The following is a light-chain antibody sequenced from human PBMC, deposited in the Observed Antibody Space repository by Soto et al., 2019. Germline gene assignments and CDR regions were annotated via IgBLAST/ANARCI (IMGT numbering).Light chain of an antibody. CDR2: GAS. CDR1: QSVSSSY. CDR3: QQYGSSRS. J-gene: IGKJ1*01. V-gene: IGKV3-20*01. Sequence: EIVLTQSPGTLSLSPGERATLSCRSSQSVSSSYLAWYQQKPGQAPRLLIDGASSRATGIPDRFSGSGSGTDFTLSISRLEPDDFAVYYCQQYGSSRSFGQGNKVDIK.